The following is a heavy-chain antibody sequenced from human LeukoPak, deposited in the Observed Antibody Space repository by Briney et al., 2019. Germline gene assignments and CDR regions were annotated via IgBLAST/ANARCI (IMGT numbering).Heavy chain of an antibody. CDR1: GGSFSGYY. D-gene: IGHD5-18*01. V-gene: IGHV4-34*01. CDR3: ARVRPIRSRYNYGNNWFDP. CDR2: INHSGST. J-gene: IGHJ5*02. Sequence: SETLSLTCAVYGGSFSGYYWSWIRQPPGKGLEWIGEINHSGSTNYNPSLKSRVTISVDTSKNQFSLKLSSVTAADTAVYYCARVRPIRSRYNYGNNWFDPWGQGTLVTVSS.